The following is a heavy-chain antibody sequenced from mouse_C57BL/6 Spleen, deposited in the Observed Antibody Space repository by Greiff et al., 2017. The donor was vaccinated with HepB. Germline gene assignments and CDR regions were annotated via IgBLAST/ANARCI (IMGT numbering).Heavy chain of an antibody. V-gene: IGHV5-17*01. CDR2: ISSGSSTI. Sequence: DVMLVESGGGLVKPGGSLKLSCAASGFTFSDYGMHWVRQAPEKGLEWVAYISSGSSTIYYADTVKGRFTISRDNAKNTLFLQMTSLRSEDTAMYYCAITGFDYWGQGTTLTVSS. D-gene: IGHD4-1*01. J-gene: IGHJ2*01. CDR1: GFTFSDYG. CDR3: AITGFDY.